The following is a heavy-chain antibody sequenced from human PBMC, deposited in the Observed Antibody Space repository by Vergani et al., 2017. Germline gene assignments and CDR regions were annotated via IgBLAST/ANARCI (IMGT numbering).Heavy chain of an antibody. CDR2: IYTSGST. CDR1: GGSISSGSYY. V-gene: IGHV4-61*02. Sequence: QVQLQESGPGLVKPSQTLSLTCTVSGGSISSGSYYWSWIRQPAGKGLEWIGRIYTSGSTNYNPSLKSRVTISVDTSKNQFSLKLSSVTAADTAVYYCARESWSVYYGMDVWGQGP. J-gene: IGHJ6*02. D-gene: IGHD6-13*01. CDR3: ARESWSVYYGMDV.